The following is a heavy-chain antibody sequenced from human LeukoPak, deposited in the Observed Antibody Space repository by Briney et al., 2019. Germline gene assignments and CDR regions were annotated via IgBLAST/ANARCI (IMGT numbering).Heavy chain of an antibody. D-gene: IGHD3-22*01. CDR2: TYYRSKWYN. Sequence: SQTLSLTCAISGDSVSSNTAAWNWIRQSPSRGLEWLGRTYYRSKWYNDYAVSVKSRITINPDTSKNQFSLQLNSVTPEDTAVYYCARVVVSGYYHNDAFDIWGQGTMVTVSS. CDR1: GDSVSSNTAA. CDR3: ARVVVSGYYHNDAFDI. J-gene: IGHJ3*02. V-gene: IGHV6-1*01.